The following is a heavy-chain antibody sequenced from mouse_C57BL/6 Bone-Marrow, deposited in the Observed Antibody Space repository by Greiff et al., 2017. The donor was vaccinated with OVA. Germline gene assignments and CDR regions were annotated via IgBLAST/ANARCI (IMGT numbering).Heavy chain of an antibody. CDR3: ARGDYDYDGYAMDY. CDR2: IDPSDSYT. Sequence: QVQLQQPGAELVMPGASVKLSCKASGYTFTSYWMHWVKQRPGQGLEWIGEIDPSDSYTNYNQKFKGKSTLTVDKSSSTAYMQLSSLTSEDSAVYYGARGDYDYDGYAMDYWGQGTSGTVSS. J-gene: IGHJ4*01. V-gene: IGHV1-69*01. CDR1: GYTFTSYW. D-gene: IGHD2-4*01.